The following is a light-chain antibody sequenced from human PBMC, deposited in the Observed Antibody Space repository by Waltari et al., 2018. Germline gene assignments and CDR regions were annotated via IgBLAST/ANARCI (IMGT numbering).Light chain of an antibody. J-gene: IGLJ3*02. CDR1: SSDVGGYNF. CDR3: SSYTSRSTLV. Sequence: QSALTQPASVSGSPGQSITISCTGTSSDVGGYNFVPWYQHHPSKAPKLIIHEVSNRPSGVSNRFSGSTSGNTASLTISGLQAEDEADYYCSSYTSRSTLVFGGGTKLTVL. V-gene: IGLV2-14*01. CDR2: EVS.